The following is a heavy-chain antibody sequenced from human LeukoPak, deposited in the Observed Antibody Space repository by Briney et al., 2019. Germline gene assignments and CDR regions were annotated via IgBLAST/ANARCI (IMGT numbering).Heavy chain of an antibody. J-gene: IGHJ5*02. Sequence: GGSLRLSCAASGFTLDGYGMSWVRQAPGKGLEWVSRINTDGSSTSYADSVKGRFTISRDNSKNTLYLQMNSLRAEDTAVYYCAKSQGSGWYENWFDPWGQGTLVTVSS. V-gene: IGHV3-23*01. D-gene: IGHD6-19*01. CDR2: INTDGSST. CDR1: GFTLDGYG. CDR3: AKSQGSGWYENWFDP.